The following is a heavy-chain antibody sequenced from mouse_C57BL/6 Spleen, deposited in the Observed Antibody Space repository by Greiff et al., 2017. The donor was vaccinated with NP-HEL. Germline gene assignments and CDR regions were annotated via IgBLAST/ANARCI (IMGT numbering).Heavy chain of an antibody. CDR2: INPNNGGT. J-gene: IGHJ4*01. Sequence: EVQLQQSGPELVKPGASVKISCKASGYTFTDYYMNWVKQSHGKSLEWIGDINPNNGGTSYNQKFKGKATLTVDKSSSTAYMELRSLTSEDSAVYYCAIPELGRAAMDYWGQGTSVTVSS. D-gene: IGHD4-1*01. V-gene: IGHV1-26*01. CDR1: GYTFTDYY. CDR3: AIPELGRAAMDY.